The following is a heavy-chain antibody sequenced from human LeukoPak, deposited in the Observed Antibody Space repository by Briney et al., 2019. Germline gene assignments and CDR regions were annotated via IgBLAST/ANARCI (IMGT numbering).Heavy chain of an antibody. CDR1: GYTFTSYG. CDR3: AKHAVAGILEAGFDY. CDR2: ISGSGGST. V-gene: IGHV3-23*01. J-gene: IGHJ4*02. Sequence: GASVKVSCKASGYTFTSYGISWVRQAPGKGLEWVSAISGSGGSTYYADSVKGRFTISRDNSKNTLYLQMNSLRAEDTAVYYCAKHAVAGILEAGFDYWGQGTLVTVSS. D-gene: IGHD6-19*01.